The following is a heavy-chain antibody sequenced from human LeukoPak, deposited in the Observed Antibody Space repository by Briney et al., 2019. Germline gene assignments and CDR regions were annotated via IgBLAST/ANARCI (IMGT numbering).Heavy chain of an antibody. CDR1: GFTFRKYA. Sequence: GGSLRLSCAGSGFTFRKYAMHWIRQAPGKGLEWMTVISDDGNNKYYMESVKVRFTISRDDSKNTLYLQMNSLRAEDTAVYYCAKDRTLYQPLLGGMDVWGQGTTVTVSS. V-gene: IGHV3-30*07. D-gene: IGHD2-2*01. J-gene: IGHJ6*02. CDR2: ISDDGNNK. CDR3: AKDRTLYQPLLGGMDV.